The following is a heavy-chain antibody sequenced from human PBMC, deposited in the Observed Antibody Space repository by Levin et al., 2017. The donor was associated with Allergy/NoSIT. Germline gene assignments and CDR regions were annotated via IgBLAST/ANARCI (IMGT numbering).Heavy chain of an antibody. Sequence: SGGSLRLSCAASGFTFSIYGIYWVRQAPGKGLEWVSIISSYGSYKSYADSVKGRFTVSRDNSKTTLYLQMNSLRPEDTAVYYCAKGGDMDVWVKGTTVTVSS. D-gene: IGHD3-10*01. CDR1: GFTFSIYG. V-gene: IGHV3-30*18. CDR2: ISSYGSYK. CDR3: AKGGDMDV. J-gene: IGHJ6*03.